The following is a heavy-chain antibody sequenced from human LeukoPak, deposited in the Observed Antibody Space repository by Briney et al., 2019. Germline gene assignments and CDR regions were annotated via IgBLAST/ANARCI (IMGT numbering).Heavy chain of an antibody. CDR2: INPNSGGT. CDR3: ARAQAQAYGSGSYYIPVISGSDY. Sequence: ASVKVSCKASGYTFIGYYMHWVRQAPGQGLEWMGWINPNSGGTNYAQKFQGRVTMTRDTSISTAYMELSRLRSDDTAVYYCARAQAQAYGSGSYYIPVISGSDYWGQGTLVTVSS. CDR1: GYTFIGYY. J-gene: IGHJ4*02. D-gene: IGHD3-10*01. V-gene: IGHV1-2*02.